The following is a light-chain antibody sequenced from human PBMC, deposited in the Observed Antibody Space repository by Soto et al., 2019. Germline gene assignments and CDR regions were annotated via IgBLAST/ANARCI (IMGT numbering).Light chain of an antibody. CDR1: SSDVGGYDY. J-gene: IGLJ2*01. V-gene: IGLV2-14*01. CDR2: EVS. Sequence: QSALTQPASVSGSPRQSITISCTGTSSDVGGYDYVSWYQQHPGKAPQLMIYEVSNRPSGVSNRFSGSKSGNTASLTISGLQAEDEATYYCSSFTTRSTQVLFGGGTKLTVL. CDR3: SSFTTRSTQVL.